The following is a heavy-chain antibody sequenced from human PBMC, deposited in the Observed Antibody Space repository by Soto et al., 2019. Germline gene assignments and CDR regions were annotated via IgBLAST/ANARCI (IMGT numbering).Heavy chain of an antibody. V-gene: IGHV3-74*01. J-gene: IGHJ4*02. Sequence: GGSLRLSCAASGFTFSSSWMHWVRQAPGKGLVWVSRINSDGSRTDYADSVKGRFTISRDNARNTLYLQMNSLKTEDTAVYHCAAGTGRTDFDYWGQGTLVTVSS. CDR3: AAGTGRTDFDY. CDR2: INSDGSRT. D-gene: IGHD1-1*01. CDR1: GFTFSSSW.